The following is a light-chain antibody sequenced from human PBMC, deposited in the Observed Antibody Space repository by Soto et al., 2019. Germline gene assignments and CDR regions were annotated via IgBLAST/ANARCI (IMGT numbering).Light chain of an antibody. CDR3: QQYNAYSTCT. CDR1: QSISNW. V-gene: IGKV1-5*01. CDR2: DAS. J-gene: IGKJ1*01. Sequence: DIQMTQSPSTLSASVGDRVTITCRASQSISNWLAWYQQKPGKAPKLLIYDASSLESGVPSRFSGSGSGTEFTLTISSLQPDDFATYYCQQYNAYSTCTFGQGTKVDIK.